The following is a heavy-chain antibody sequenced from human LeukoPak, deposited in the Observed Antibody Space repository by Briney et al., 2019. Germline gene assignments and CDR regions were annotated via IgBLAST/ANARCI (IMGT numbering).Heavy chain of an antibody. CDR1: GFTFSNAW. CDR3: ARYNGALNAFDI. D-gene: IGHD1-14*01. J-gene: IGHJ3*02. Sequence: AGGSLRLSCAASGFTFSNAWMNWVRQAPGKGLEWVGRIKTKTDDGTSDCAAPVKGRFTISRDNSKNTLYLQMNSLRAEDTAVYCCARYNGALNAFDIWGQGTMVTASS. V-gene: IGHV3-15*01. CDR2: IKTKTDDGTS.